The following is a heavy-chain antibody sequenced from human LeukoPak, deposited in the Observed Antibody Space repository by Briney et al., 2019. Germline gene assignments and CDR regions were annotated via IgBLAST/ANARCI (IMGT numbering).Heavy chain of an antibody. Sequence: GASVTVSCKASGGTFSSYAISWVRQAPGQGLEWMGGIIPIFGTANYAQKFQGRVTITADKSTSTAYMELSSLRSEDTAVYYCARDIPSSGYPQGRAFDIWGQGTMVTVSS. CDR2: IIPIFGTA. CDR1: GGTFSSYA. D-gene: IGHD3-22*01. J-gene: IGHJ3*02. CDR3: ARDIPSSGYPQGRAFDI. V-gene: IGHV1-69*06.